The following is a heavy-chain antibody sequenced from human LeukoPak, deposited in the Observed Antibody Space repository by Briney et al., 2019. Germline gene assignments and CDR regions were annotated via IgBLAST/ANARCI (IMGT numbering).Heavy chain of an antibody. V-gene: IGHV1-2*04. CDR1: GYTFTGYY. Sequence: ASVKVSCKASGYTFTGYYMHWVRQAPGQGLEWMGWINPNSGGTNYAQKFQGWVTMTRDTSISTAYMELSRLRSDDTAVYYCARADLYYYGMDVWGKATTVTVSS. CDR2: INPNSGGT. CDR3: ARADLYYYGMDV. J-gene: IGHJ6*04.